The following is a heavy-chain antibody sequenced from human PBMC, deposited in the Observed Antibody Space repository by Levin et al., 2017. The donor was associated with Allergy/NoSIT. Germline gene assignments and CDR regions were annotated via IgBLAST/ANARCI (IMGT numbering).Heavy chain of an antibody. CDR2: IYSGGST. V-gene: IGHV3-66*04. J-gene: IGHJ3*02. CDR3: ARLIPYCSGGSCNPQSAAFDI. CDR1: GFTVSSNY. D-gene: IGHD2-15*01. Sequence: PGGSLRLSCAASGFTVSSNYMSWVRQAPGKGLEWVSVIYSGGSTYYADSVKGRFTISRDNSKNTLYLQMNSLRAEDTAVYYCARLIPYCSGGSCNPQSAAFDIWGQGTMVTVSS.